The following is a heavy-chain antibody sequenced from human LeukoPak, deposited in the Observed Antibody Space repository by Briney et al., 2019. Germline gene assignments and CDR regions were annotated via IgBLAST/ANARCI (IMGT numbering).Heavy chain of an antibody. CDR1: GGSISSYY. J-gene: IGHJ6*03. CDR2: IYYSGST. D-gene: IGHD6-13*01. Sequence: SETLSLTCTVSGGSISSYYWSWIRQPPGKGLEWLGYIYYSGSTNYNPSLKSRVTLSVDTPKNQFSLKLSSVTAADTAVYYCARDRWAAAGYYYYYMDVWGKGTTVTVSS. V-gene: IGHV4-59*01. CDR3: ARDRWAAAGYYYYYMDV.